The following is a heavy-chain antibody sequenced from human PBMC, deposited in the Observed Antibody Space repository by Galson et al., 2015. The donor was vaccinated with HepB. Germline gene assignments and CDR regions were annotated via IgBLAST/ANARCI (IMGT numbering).Heavy chain of an antibody. J-gene: IGHJ6*02. CDR3: ARLLGARVYYYYGMDV. Sequence: SLRLSCAASGFTFSSYTMNWVRQAPGKGLEWVSSISSSSSYIYYADSVKGRFTISRDNAKNSLYLQMNSLRAEDTAVYYCARLLGARVYYYYGMDVWGQGTTVTVSS. D-gene: IGHD1-26*01. CDR1: GFTFSSYT. CDR2: ISSSSSYI. V-gene: IGHV3-21*01.